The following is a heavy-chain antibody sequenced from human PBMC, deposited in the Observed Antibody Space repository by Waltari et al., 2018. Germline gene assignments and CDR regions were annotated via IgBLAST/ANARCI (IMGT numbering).Heavy chain of an antibody. CDR1: GFTVSSYE. Sequence: QLVESGGGLVQPGGSLRLSCAASGFTVSSYEMNWVRQAPGKGLEWVSYISSSGNNIYYIESVKGRFTLSRDNAKNSLYLQRDSLRAEDTAVYYCARPGRGQRPGYWGQGTMVTVSS. CDR2: ISSSGNNI. V-gene: IGHV3-48*03. D-gene: IGHD6-25*01. CDR3: ARPGRGQRPGY. J-gene: IGHJ4*02.